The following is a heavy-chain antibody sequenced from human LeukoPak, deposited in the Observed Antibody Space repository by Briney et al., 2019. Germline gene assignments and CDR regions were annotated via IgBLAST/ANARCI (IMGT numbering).Heavy chain of an antibody. CDR3: ARHPSYGLHLDY. CDR2: IYYSGST. V-gene: IGHV4-59*08. J-gene: IGHJ4*02. D-gene: IGHD5-18*01. CDR1: GGSISSYY. Sequence: PSETLSLTCTVSGGSISSYYWSWIRQPPGKGLEWIGYIYYSGSTNYNPSLKSRVTISVDTSKNQFSLKLSSVTAADTAVYYCARHPSYGLHLDYWGQGTLVTVSS.